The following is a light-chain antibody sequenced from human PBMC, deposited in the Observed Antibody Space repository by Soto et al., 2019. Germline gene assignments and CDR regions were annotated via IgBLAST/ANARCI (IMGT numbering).Light chain of an antibody. V-gene: IGKV1-5*01. J-gene: IGKJ4*01. CDR3: QHYNSHSAHA. CDR2: DAF. Sequence: DIQMTQSPSTLSASIGDRVTITCRASQTISNWLAWYQQKPGKPPRLLIYDAFRSQTGVPSRFSGIGSGTEFTLTITSLQPDDVATYYCQHYNSHSAHAFGGGSKVELK. CDR1: QTISNW.